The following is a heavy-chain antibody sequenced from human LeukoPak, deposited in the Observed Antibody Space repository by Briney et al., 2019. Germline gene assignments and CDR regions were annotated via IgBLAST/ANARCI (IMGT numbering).Heavy chain of an antibody. J-gene: IGHJ4*02. CDR2: ISGSGGST. D-gene: IGHD3-9*01. CDR3: AKDFEI. Sequence: GESLRLSCAASGFIFNNYGMHWVRQAPGKGLEWVSAISGSGGSTYYADSVKGRFTISRDNSKNTLYLQMNSLRAEDTAVYYCAKDFEIWGQGTLVTVSS. V-gene: IGHV3-23*01. CDR1: GFIFNNYG.